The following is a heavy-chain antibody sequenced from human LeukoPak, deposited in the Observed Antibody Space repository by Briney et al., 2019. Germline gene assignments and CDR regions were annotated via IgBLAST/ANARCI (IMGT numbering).Heavy chain of an antibody. CDR1: GFTVSSNY. V-gene: IGHV3-53*01. D-gene: IGHD7-27*01. Sequence: PGGSLRLSCAASGFTVSSNYMSWVRQAPGKGLEWVSVICSGGSTYYADSVKGRFTISRDKSKNTLYLQMNSLRAEDTAVYYCANSFEASWGRYWGQGTLVTVSS. J-gene: IGHJ4*02. CDR2: ICSGGST. CDR3: ANSFEASWGRY.